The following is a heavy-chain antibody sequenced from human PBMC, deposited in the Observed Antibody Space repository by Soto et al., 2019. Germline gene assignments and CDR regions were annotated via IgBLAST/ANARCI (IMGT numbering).Heavy chain of an antibody. CDR2: ISNSGGRT. Sequence: GGSLRLSCAASGFIFSNYAMNWVRQAPGKGLEWVSGISNSGGRTYYADSVKGRFTISRDNSKNTLYLQMNSLRAEDTAVYYCAKEGIVGATHLDYWGQGTLVTVSS. CDR1: GFIFSNYA. D-gene: IGHD1-26*01. J-gene: IGHJ4*02. V-gene: IGHV3-23*01. CDR3: AKEGIVGATHLDY.